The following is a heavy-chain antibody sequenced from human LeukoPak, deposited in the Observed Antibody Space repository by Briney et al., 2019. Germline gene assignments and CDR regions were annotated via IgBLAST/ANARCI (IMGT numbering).Heavy chain of an antibody. J-gene: IGHJ5*02. CDR2: IYYSGST. CDR3: ARDPTRYCSSTSCYTWNWFDP. CDR1: GGSISSHY. D-gene: IGHD2-2*02. Sequence: SETLSLTCTVSGGSISSHYWSWIRQPPGKGLEWIGYIYYSGSTNYNPSLKSRVTISVDTSKNQFSLMLSSVTAAGTAVYYCARDPTRYCSSTSCYTWNWFDPWGQGTLVTVSS. V-gene: IGHV4-59*11.